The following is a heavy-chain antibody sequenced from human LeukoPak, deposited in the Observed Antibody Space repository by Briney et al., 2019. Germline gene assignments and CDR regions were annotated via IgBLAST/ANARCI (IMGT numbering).Heavy chain of an antibody. CDR2: INPNSGGT. V-gene: IGHV1-2*02. CDR1: GYTFTSYG. Sequence: ASVKVSCKASGYTFTSYGISWVRQAPGQGLEWMGWINPNSGGTNYAQKFQGRVTMTRDTSISTAYMELSRLRSDDTAVYYCAREEAVDAFDIWGQGTMVTVSS. CDR3: AREEAVDAFDI. J-gene: IGHJ3*02.